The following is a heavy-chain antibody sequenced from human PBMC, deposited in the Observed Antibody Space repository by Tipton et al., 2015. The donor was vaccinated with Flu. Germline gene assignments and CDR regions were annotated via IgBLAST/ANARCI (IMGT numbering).Heavy chain of an antibody. V-gene: IGHV3-48*02. D-gene: IGHD5-18*01. J-gene: IGHJ1*01. Sequence: SLRLSCAASGFTFSSFSMNWVRQAPGKGLEWVSYISSSSSTIYYADSVKGRFTISRDNAKNSVYLQMNSLRDEDTAVYYCERDLGYNYGQSAEYFQHWGQGTLVTVSS. CDR3: ERDLGYNYGQSAEYFQH. CDR1: GFTFSSFS. CDR2: ISSSSSTI.